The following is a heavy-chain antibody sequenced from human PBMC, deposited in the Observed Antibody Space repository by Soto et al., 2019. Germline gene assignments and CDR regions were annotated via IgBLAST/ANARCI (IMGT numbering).Heavy chain of an antibody. CDR1: GFTFSSYA. CDR3: AKALGPGGPTMALGGY. CDR2: ISGSGGST. J-gene: IGHJ4*02. D-gene: IGHD5-12*01. Sequence: GGSLRLSCAASGFTFSSYAMSWVRQAPGKGLEWVSAISGSGGSTYYADSVKGRFTISRDNSKNTLYLQMNSLRAEDTAVYYCAKALGPGGPTMALGGYWGQGTLVTVSS. V-gene: IGHV3-23*01.